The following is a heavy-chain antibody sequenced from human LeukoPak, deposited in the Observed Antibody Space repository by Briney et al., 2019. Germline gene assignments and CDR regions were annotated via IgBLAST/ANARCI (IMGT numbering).Heavy chain of an antibody. CDR2: INHSGST. Sequence: SETLSLTCAVYGGSFSGYYWSWIRQPPGKGLEWIGEINHSGSTNYNPSLKSRVTISVDTSKNQFSLKLSSVTAADTAVYYCARAQRWFGEFYWGQGTLVTVSS. J-gene: IGHJ4*02. CDR1: GGSFSGYY. D-gene: IGHD3-10*01. CDR3: ARAQRWFGEFY. V-gene: IGHV4-34*01.